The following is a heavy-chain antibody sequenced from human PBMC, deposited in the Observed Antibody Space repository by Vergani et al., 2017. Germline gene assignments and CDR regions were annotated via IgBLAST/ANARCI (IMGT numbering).Heavy chain of an antibody. Sequence: QVQLVESGGGVVQPGGSLRLSCAASGFTFSSYGMHWVRQAPGKGLEWVAFIRYDGSNKYYADSVKGRFTISRDNSKNTLYLQMNSLRAEDTAVYYCASGAGGVAATGPYYYNGMDVWGQGTTVTVSS. CDR2: IRYDGSNK. V-gene: IGHV3-30*02. CDR3: ASGAGGVAATGPYYYNGMDV. J-gene: IGHJ6*02. CDR1: GFTFSSYG. D-gene: IGHD2-15*01.